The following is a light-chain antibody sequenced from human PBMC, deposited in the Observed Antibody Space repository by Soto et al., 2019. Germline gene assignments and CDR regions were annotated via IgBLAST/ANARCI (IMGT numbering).Light chain of an antibody. J-gene: IGLJ1*01. Sequence: SVLTQPPSASGSPGQSVTISCTGTKSDIGVYDFVSWYQHHPGKAPRLIIYEVVQRPSGVPDRFSGSKSGNTASLTVSGLQAADEADYFCKSYAGSNSYVLGCGTKFT. V-gene: IGLV2-8*01. CDR2: EVV. CDR3: KSYAGSNSYV. CDR1: KSDIGVYDF.